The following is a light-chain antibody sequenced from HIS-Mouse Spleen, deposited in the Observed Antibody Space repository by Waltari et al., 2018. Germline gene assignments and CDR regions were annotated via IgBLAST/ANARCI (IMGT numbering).Light chain of an antibody. V-gene: IGLV2-23*01. CDR3: CSYAGSSTWV. J-gene: IGLJ3*02. CDR1: SRDVGSYHC. CDR2: EGS. Sequence: QSALTQPASVSGSPGQSITISCTGTSRDVGSYHCVPWYQQHPGKAPKLMIYEGSKRPSGVSNRFSGSKSGNTASLTISGLQAEDEADYYCCSYAGSSTWVFGGGTKLTVL.